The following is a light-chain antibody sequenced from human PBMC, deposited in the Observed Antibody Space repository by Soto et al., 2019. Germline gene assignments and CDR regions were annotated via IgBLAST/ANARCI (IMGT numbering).Light chain of an antibody. CDR1: SSDVGGYNY. J-gene: IGLJ1*01. CDR2: DVS. CDR3: CSYAGSYV. Sequence: QSALTQPRSVSGSPGQSVTISCTGTSSDVGGYNYVSWYQQHPGKAPKLMIYDVSKRPSGVPDRFSGSKSGNKASLTISGLQAEDEADYYCCSYAGSYVFGTGTKLTVL. V-gene: IGLV2-11*01.